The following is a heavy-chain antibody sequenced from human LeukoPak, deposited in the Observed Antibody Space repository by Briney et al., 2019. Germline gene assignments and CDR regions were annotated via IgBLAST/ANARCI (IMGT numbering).Heavy chain of an antibody. CDR1: GGSFSGYY. V-gene: IGHV4-34*01. J-gene: IGHJ5*02. D-gene: IGHD3-10*01. CDR2: INHSGST. CDR3: AREEGFGESWNWFDP. Sequence: SETLSLTCAVYGGSFSGYYWSWIRQPPGKGLKWIGEINHSGSTNYNPSLKSRVTISVDTSKNQFSLKLSSVTAADTAVYYCAREEGFGESWNWFDPWGQGTLVTVSS.